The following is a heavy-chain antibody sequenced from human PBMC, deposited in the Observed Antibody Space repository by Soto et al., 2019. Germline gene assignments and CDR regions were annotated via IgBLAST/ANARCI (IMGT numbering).Heavy chain of an antibody. V-gene: IGHV4-39*01. CDR3: ARYSSSWYRGDY. CDR1: GGSISSSSYY. D-gene: IGHD6-13*01. Sequence: QLQLQESGPGLVKPSETLSLTCTVSGGSISSSSYYWGWIRQPPGKGLEWIGSIYYSGSTYYNPSLKSRVTISVDTSKNQFSLKLSSVTAADTAVYYCARYSSSWYRGDYWGQGTLVTVSS. J-gene: IGHJ4*02. CDR2: IYYSGST.